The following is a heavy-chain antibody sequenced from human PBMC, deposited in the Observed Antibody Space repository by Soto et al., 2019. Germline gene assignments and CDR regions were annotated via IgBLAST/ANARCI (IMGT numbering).Heavy chain of an antibody. D-gene: IGHD1-26*01. CDR3: AYGGSCDY. Sequence: PGGSLRLSCAASGFSFNTYEMNSVRQAPGKGLEWVSYISTSGSTIYYADSVKGRFTISRDNGKNSLYLQMNSLRAEDTAVYYCAYGGSCDYWGQGTQVTVSS. V-gene: IGHV3-48*03. J-gene: IGHJ4*02. CDR1: GFSFNTYE. CDR2: ISTSGSTI.